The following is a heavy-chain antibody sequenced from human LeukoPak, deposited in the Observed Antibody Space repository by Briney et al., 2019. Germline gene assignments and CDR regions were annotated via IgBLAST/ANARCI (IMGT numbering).Heavy chain of an antibody. CDR2: INPNSGGT. D-gene: IGHD3-22*01. V-gene: IGHV1-2*02. CDR3: ARLASFYDSSGYYWGDY. CDR1: GYTFTGYY. Sequence: PGASVKVSYKASGYTFTGYYMHWVRQAPGQGLEWMGWINPNSGGTNYAQKFQGRVTMTRDTSISTAYMELSRLRSDDTAVYYCARLASFYDSSGYYWGDYWGQGTLVTVSS. J-gene: IGHJ4*02.